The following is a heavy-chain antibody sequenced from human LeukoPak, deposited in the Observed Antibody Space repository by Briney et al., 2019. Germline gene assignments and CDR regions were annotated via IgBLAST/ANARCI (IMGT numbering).Heavy chain of an antibody. CDR3: AREDCSSTSCPRGRFDP. CDR1: GGTFSSYA. CDR2: IIPIFGTA. D-gene: IGHD2-2*01. J-gene: IGHJ5*02. V-gene: IGHV1-69*05. Sequence: SVKVSCKASGGTFSSYAISWVRQAPGQGLEWMGGIIPIFGTANYAQKFQGRVTITTDGSTSTAYMELSSLRSEDTAVYYCAREDCSSTSCPRGRFDPWGQGTLVTVSS.